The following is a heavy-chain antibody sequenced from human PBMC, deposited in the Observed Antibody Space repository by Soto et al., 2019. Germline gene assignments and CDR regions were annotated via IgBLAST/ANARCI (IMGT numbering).Heavy chain of an antibody. V-gene: IGHV4-39*01. Sequence: SETLSLTCTVSGGSISSSSYYWGWIRQPPGKGLEWIGSIYYSGSTYYNPSLKSRVTISVDTSKNQFSLKLSSVTAADTAVYYCARLNGGWYGFVDYWGQGTLVTVSS. CDR3: ARLNGGWYGFVDY. CDR2: IYYSGST. D-gene: IGHD6-19*01. CDR1: GGSISSSSYY. J-gene: IGHJ4*02.